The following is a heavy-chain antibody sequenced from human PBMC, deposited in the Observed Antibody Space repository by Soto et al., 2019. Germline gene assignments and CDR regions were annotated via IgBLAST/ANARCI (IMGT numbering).Heavy chain of an antibody. J-gene: IGHJ4*02. D-gene: IGHD3-22*01. Sequence: SVKVSCKASGDTFDTFAISWVRQAPGQGLEWMGGIIPIFRTPDYAQKFQGRVTITADVSTSTAYMELSSLRSEDTAVYYCARDDYYDRTRAFDYWGQGTLVIVSS. CDR1: GDTFDTFA. V-gene: IGHV1-69*13. CDR3: ARDDYYDRTRAFDY. CDR2: IIPIFRTP.